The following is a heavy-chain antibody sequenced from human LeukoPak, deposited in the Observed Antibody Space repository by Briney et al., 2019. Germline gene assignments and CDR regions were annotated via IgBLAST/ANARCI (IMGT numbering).Heavy chain of an antibody. D-gene: IGHD6-19*01. Sequence: SGGSLRLSCAASGFSFGSFGMNWVRQAPGKGLEWVSYISSSGSTIDYADSVKGRFTISRDNAKNSLYLQMNSLRAEDTAVYYCAREGHLGGTKGDAFDIWGQGTMVTVSS. CDR3: AREGHLGGTKGDAFDI. CDR1: GFSFGSFG. J-gene: IGHJ3*02. CDR2: ISSSGSTI. V-gene: IGHV3-48*03.